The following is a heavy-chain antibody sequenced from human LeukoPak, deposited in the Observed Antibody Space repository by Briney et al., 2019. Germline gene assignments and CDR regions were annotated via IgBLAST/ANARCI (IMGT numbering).Heavy chain of an antibody. D-gene: IGHD1-26*01. Sequence: PGGSLRLSCAVSGFTFSNYWMSWVRHAPGKGLEWVANIKQDGYEKYYVDSVRGRSTISRDNAKNSLFLQMNILRAEDTAVYYCARCGRSDWYFDLWGRGTLVTVSS. CDR1: GFTFSNYW. J-gene: IGHJ2*01. CDR3: ARCGRSDWYFDL. V-gene: IGHV3-7*04. CDR2: IKQDGYEK.